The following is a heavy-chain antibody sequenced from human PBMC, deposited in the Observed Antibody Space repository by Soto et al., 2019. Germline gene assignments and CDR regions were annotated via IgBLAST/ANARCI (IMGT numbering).Heavy chain of an antibody. Sequence: QLQLQESGPGLVKPSETLSLTCTVSGGSIDRSNYYWDWIRQPPGKGLEWSGTTYYNGNAYYTPSLKSLVTMCVDKSKDQFSLTLISVTAADTAVYYCARHFVAVVIKGWGYWGEGTLVTVSS. D-gene: IGHD3-22*01. CDR1: GGSIDRSNYY. CDR2: TYYNGNA. J-gene: IGHJ4*02. V-gene: IGHV4-39*01. CDR3: ARHFVAVVIKGWGY.